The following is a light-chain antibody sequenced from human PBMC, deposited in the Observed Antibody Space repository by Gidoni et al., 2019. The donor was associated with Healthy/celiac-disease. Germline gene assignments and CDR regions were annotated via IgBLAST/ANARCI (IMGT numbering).Light chain of an antibody. CDR1: SSDVGRYNL. V-gene: IGLV2-23*02. Sequence: QSALTQPASVSGSPGQSITLSCTGTSSDVGRYNLVSWYQQHPGKAPKLMIYEVSKRPSGVSNRFSGSKSGNTASLTISGLQAEDEADYYCCSYAGSSTFKVFGGGTKLTVL. J-gene: IGLJ2*01. CDR2: EVS. CDR3: CSYAGSSTFKV.